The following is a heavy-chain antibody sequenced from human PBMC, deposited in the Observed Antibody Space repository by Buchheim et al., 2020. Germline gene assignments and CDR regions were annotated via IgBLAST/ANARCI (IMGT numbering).Heavy chain of an antibody. D-gene: IGHD6-6*01. J-gene: IGHJ1*01. CDR3: ARDVLMGYSSSSYQH. CDR1: GFTFSSYA. CDR2: ISYDGSNK. Sequence: QVQLVESGGGVVQPGRSLRLSCAASGFTFSSYAMHWVRQAPGKGLEWVAVISYDGSNKYYADSVKGRFTISRDNSKNTLYLQMNSLRAEDTAVYYCARDVLMGYSSSSYQHWGQGTL. V-gene: IGHV3-30*04.